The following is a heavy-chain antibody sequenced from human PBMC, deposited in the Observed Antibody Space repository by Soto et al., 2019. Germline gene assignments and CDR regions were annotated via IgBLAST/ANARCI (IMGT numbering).Heavy chain of an antibody. CDR2: IIPILGIA. Sequence: GASVKVSCKASGGTFSSYTISWGRQAPGQGLEWMGRIIPILGIANYAQKFQGRVTITADKSTSTAYMELSSLRSEDTAVYYCARVPSTTIFGPLDPLAIWGQGTMVTVSS. CDR3: ARVPSTTIFGPLDPLAI. CDR1: GGTFSSYT. V-gene: IGHV1-69*02. D-gene: IGHD3-3*01. J-gene: IGHJ3*02.